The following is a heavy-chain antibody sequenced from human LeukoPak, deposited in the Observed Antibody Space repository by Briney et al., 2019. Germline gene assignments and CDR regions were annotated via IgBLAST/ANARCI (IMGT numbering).Heavy chain of an antibody. CDR1: GGSFSGYY. D-gene: IGHD6-13*01. Sequence: SQTLSLTCAVYGGSFSGYYWSWIRQPPGKGLEWIGEINHSGSTNYNPSLKSRVTISVDTSKNQFSLTLSSVTAADTAVYYCARKYSSSWYSHYYYYYMDVWGKGTTVTISS. J-gene: IGHJ6*03. CDR3: ARKYSSSWYSHYYYYYMDV. CDR2: INHSGST. V-gene: IGHV4-34*01.